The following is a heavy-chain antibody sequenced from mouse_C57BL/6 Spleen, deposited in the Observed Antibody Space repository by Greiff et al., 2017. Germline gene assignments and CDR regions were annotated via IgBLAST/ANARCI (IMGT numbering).Heavy chain of an antibody. J-gene: IGHJ1*03. CDR3: ARSIITTPHWYFDV. CDR1: GYTFTDYN. D-gene: IGHD1-1*01. Sequence: EVKLQQSGPELVKPGASVTMSCKASGYTFTDYNMHWVKQSHGKSLEWIGYINPNNGGTSYNQKIKGKATLTVNKSSSTAYMELRSLTSEDSAVYYCARSIITTPHWYFDVWGTGTTVTVSS. V-gene: IGHV1-22*01. CDR2: INPNNGGT.